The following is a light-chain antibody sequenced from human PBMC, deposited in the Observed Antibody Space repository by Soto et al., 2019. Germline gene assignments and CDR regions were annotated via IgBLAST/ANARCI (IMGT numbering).Light chain of an antibody. Sequence: MVMTQSPATLSVSPGEGATLSCRASQSIGDILAWYQQKPGQPPRLLIYGASTRAAGAPARFSGSGSGTEFTLTISSLQSEDFAVYYCQHHDNWPWTFGQGTKVEIK. J-gene: IGKJ1*01. CDR2: GAS. CDR3: QHHDNWPWT. CDR1: QSIGDI. V-gene: IGKV3-15*01.